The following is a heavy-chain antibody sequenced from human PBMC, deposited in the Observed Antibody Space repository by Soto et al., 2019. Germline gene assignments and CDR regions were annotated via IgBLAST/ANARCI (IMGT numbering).Heavy chain of an antibody. CDR1: GFTFTSSS. J-gene: IGHJ5*02. Sequence: SVKVSCKASGFTFTSSSVQWVRHARGQRLEWIGWIVVGSGNTNYAQKFQERVTITRDMSTSTAYMELSSLRSEDTAVYYCAAPPSYNWNPLNWFDPWGQGTLVTVSS. D-gene: IGHD1-20*01. CDR3: AAPPSYNWNPLNWFDP. V-gene: IGHV1-58*01. CDR2: IVVGSGNT.